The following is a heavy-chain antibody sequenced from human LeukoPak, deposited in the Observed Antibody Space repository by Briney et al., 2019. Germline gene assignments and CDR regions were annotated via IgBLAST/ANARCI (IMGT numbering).Heavy chain of an antibody. Sequence: PSETLSLTCTVSGGSISGSTYYWAWIRQPPGKGMEWIGSIYYSGSTFYNPSLKSRVTISVDTSKNQFSLQLSSVTAADSAVYYCARGGDYNYGMDVWGQGTTVTVSS. J-gene: IGHJ6*02. CDR3: ARGGDYNYGMDV. CDR1: GGSISGSTYY. CDR2: IYYSGST. V-gene: IGHV4-39*01.